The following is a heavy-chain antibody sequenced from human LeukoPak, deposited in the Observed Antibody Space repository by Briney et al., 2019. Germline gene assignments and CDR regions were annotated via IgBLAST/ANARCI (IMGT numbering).Heavy chain of an antibody. CDR3: ARQQSQWPGRYFDY. Sequence: SETLSLTCTVSGGSISSYYWSWIRQPPGKGLEWIGYIYYSGSTNYNPSLKSRVTISVDTSKNQFSLKLSSMTAADTAVYYCARQQSQWPGRYFDYWGQGTLVTVSS. V-gene: IGHV4-59*08. CDR2: IYYSGST. D-gene: IGHD6-19*01. J-gene: IGHJ4*02. CDR1: GGSISSYY.